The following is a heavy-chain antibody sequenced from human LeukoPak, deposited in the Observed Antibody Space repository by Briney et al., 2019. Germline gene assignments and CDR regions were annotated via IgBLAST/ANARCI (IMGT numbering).Heavy chain of an antibody. Sequence: QAGGSLRLSCAASGFTFTIYEMNRVRQAPGKGLEWISYVSANGDTIYYADSVRGRFTISRDNAKNSLYLQMNSLRAEDAAVYYCVSAYGGLLDHWGQGTLVTVCS. V-gene: IGHV3-48*03. CDR2: VSANGDTI. CDR1: GFTFTIYE. CDR3: VSAYGGLLDH. J-gene: IGHJ4*02. D-gene: IGHD3-16*01.